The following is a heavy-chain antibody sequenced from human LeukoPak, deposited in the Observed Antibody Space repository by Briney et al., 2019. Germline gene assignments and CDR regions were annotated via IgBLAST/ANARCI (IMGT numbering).Heavy chain of an antibody. CDR3: AKAMVRGVSMGRGFDY. CDR1: GFTFSSYG. V-gene: IGHV3-30*02. Sequence: GGSLRLSCAASGFTFSSYGMHWVRQAPGKGLEWVAFIRYDGSNKYYADSVKGRFTISRDNSKNTLYLQMNSLRAEDTAVYYCAKAMVRGVSMGRGFDYWGQGTLVTVSS. CDR2: IRYDGSNK. D-gene: IGHD3-10*01. J-gene: IGHJ4*02.